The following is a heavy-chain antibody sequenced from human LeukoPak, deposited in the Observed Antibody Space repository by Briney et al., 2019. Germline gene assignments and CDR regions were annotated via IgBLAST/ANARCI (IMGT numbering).Heavy chain of an antibody. CDR2: ISSSGS. J-gene: IGHJ4*02. CDR1: GFTFSDYY. V-gene: IGHV3-11*06. D-gene: IGHD2-15*01. Sequence: PGGSLRLSCAASGFTFSDYYMHWIRQAPGKGLEWVSYISSSGSYTHADSVKGRFTISRATAKNSVYLNMNRLSAEDTALYYCARTTGSFGPVAVWGQGTMVTVSS. CDR3: ARTTGSFGPVAV.